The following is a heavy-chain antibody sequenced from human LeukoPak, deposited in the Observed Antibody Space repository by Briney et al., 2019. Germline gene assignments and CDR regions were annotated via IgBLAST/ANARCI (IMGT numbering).Heavy chain of an antibody. Sequence: PSQTLSLTCTVSGGSISSGGYYWSWIRQPPGKGLEWIGYIYYSGSTNYNPSLKSRVTISVDTSKNQFSLKLSSVTAADTAVYYCARLPFRWGRLVDWYFDLWGRGTLVTVSS. CDR2: IYYSGST. V-gene: IGHV4-61*08. CDR1: GGSISSGGYY. CDR3: ARLPFRWGRLVDWYFDL. J-gene: IGHJ2*01. D-gene: IGHD3-16*01.